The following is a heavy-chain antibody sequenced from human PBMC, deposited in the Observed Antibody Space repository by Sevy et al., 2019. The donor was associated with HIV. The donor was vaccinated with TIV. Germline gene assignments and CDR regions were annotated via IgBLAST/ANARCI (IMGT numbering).Heavy chain of an antibody. CDR3: ARGDGVYYDGSVYYPDGAFDI. J-gene: IGHJ3*02. Sequence: SETLSLTCTVSGDSISNYFWSWIRQPPGKGLEWIANVFDSGSTNYNPSLKSRVTISVDTSKNQFSLKLYSVTAADTDVYYCARGDGVYYDGSVYYPDGAFDIWGQGTMVTVSS. D-gene: IGHD3-22*01. V-gene: IGHV4-59*01. CDR2: VFDSGST. CDR1: GDSISNYF.